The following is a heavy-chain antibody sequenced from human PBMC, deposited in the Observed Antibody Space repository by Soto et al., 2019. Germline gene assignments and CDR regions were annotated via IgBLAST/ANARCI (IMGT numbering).Heavy chain of an antibody. Sequence: QVQLVQSGAEVKKPGSSVKVSCKASGGTFSSYAISWVRQAPGQGLEWMGGIIPIFGTANYAQKFQGRVTITADESTSTAYIELSSLRSEDTAVYYCARVEYSSSGYYYYGMDVWGQGTTVTVSS. CDR1: GGTFSSYA. V-gene: IGHV1-69*01. CDR3: ARVEYSSSGYYYYGMDV. D-gene: IGHD6-6*01. J-gene: IGHJ6*02. CDR2: IIPIFGTA.